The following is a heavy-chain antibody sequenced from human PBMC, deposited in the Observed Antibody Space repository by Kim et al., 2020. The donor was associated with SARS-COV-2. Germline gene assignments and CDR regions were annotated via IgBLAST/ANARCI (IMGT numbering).Heavy chain of an antibody. Sequence: SETLSLTCTVSGGSISSSSYYWGWIRQPPGKGLEWIGSIYYSGSTYYNPSLKSRVTISVDTSKNQFSLKLSSVTAADTAVYYCASSIWFGELGNIAVAYYFDYWGQGTLVTVSS. D-gene: IGHD3-10*01. CDR1: GGSISSSSYY. CDR3: ASSIWFGELGNIAVAYYFDY. CDR2: IYYSGST. J-gene: IGHJ4*02. V-gene: IGHV4-39*01.